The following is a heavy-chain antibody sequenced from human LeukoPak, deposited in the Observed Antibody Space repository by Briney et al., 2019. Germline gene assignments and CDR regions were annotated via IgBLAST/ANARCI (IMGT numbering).Heavy chain of an antibody. CDR2: IWYDGSNK. CDR1: GFTFSSYG. V-gene: IGHV3-33*01. J-gene: IGHJ6*04. Sequence: QPGGSLRLSCAASGFTFSSYGMHWVRQAPGKGLEWVAVIWYDGSNKYYADSVKGRFTISRDNSKNTLYLQMNSLRAEDTAVYYCARDLLMVAAMAANYYYYGMDVWGKGTTVTVSS. D-gene: IGHD2-15*01. CDR3: ARDLLMVAAMAANYYYYGMDV.